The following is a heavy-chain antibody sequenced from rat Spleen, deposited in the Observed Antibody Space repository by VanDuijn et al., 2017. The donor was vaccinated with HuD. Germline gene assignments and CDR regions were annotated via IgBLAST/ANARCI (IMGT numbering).Heavy chain of an antibody. CDR2: LSTSGSRT. J-gene: IGHJ2*01. V-gene: IGHV5-25*01. Sequence: EVQLVESGGGPVQPGRSLKLSCAASGFTFSNSYMAWVRQAPKKGLEWVATLSTSGSRTYYPDSVRGRFTISRDNARSSLYLQMNSLKSEDTATYYCARPTTGSYSYYFDYWGQGVMVTVSS. CDR3: ARPTTGSYSYYFDY. D-gene: IGHD1-1*01. CDR1: GFTFSNSY.